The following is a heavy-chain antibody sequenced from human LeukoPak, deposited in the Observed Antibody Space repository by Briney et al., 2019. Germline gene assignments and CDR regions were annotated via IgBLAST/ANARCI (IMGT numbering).Heavy chain of an antibody. Sequence: ASMKVSCKASGYTFTSYDINWVRQATGQGLEWMGWMNPNSGNTGYAQKFQGRVTMTRNTSISTAYMELSSLRSEDTAVYYCARDSITMVRGVMGYWGQGTLVTVSS. CDR1: GYTFTSYD. CDR3: ARDSITMVRGVMGY. CDR2: MNPNSGNT. V-gene: IGHV1-8*01. J-gene: IGHJ4*02. D-gene: IGHD3-10*01.